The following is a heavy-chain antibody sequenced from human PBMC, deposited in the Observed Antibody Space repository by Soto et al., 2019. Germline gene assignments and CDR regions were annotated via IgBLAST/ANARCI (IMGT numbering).Heavy chain of an antibody. V-gene: IGHV4-34*01. CDR3: ARGNYDFHWGIFCPFGGPWFVP. J-gene: IGHJ5*02. D-gene: IGHD3-16*01. Sequence: SETLSLTCAVYGGSFSGYYWSWIRQPPGKGLEWIGEINHSGSTNYNPSLKSRVTISVDTSKNQFSLKLSSVTAADTAVYYCARGNYDFHWGIFCPFGGPWFVPWGQGTLVT. CDR1: GGSFSGYY. CDR2: INHSGST.